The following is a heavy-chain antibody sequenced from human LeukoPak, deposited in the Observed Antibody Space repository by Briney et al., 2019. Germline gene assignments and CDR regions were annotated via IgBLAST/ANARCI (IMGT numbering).Heavy chain of an antibody. CDR2: IYYSGSA. Sequence: SETLSLTCTVSGGSISGFYWGWIRQPPGKGLEWIGFIYYSGSANYNPSPKSRVTMSVDMSKNHFSLKLSSVTAADTAFYYCARDRDSSGWFDYWGQGALVTVSS. CDR1: GGSISGFY. D-gene: IGHD6-19*01. V-gene: IGHV4-59*01. J-gene: IGHJ4*02. CDR3: ARDRDSSGWFDY.